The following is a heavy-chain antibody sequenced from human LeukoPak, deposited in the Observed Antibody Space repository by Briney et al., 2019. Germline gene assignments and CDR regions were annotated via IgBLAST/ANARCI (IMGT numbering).Heavy chain of an antibody. CDR2: ISSSGSTI. J-gene: IGHJ4*02. D-gene: IGHD1-26*01. CDR1: GFTFSSYT. V-gene: IGHV3-48*04. CDR3: AKTRYSGSYSHFDY. Sequence: PGGTLRLSCAASGFTFSSYTMSWVRQAPGKGLEWVSYISSSGSTIYYADSAKGRFTISRDNAKNSLYLQMNSLRAEDTAVYYCAKTRYSGSYSHFDYWGQGTLVTVSS.